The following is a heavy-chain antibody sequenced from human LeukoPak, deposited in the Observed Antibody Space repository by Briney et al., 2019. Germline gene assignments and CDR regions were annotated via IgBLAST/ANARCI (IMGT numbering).Heavy chain of an antibody. Sequence: ASVKVSCKASGYTFTGYYMHWVRQAPGQGLEWMGWINPNSGGTSYAQKFQGRVTMTRDTSISTAYMELSRLRSDDTAVYYCARAGQTDYYYYMDVWGKGTTVTVSS. D-gene: IGHD2-21*02. CDR2: INPNSGGT. J-gene: IGHJ6*03. CDR1: GYTFTGYY. CDR3: ARAGQTDYYYYMDV. V-gene: IGHV1-2*02.